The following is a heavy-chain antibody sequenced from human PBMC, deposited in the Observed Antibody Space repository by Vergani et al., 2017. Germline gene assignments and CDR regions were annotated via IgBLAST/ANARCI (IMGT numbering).Heavy chain of an antibody. CDR3: AKSQLPRWWYYGMDV. Sequence: VQLVESGGGVVQPGRSLRLSCAASGFTFSSYAMSWVRQAPGKGLEWVSAISGSGGSTYYADSVKGRFTISRDNSKNTLYLQMNSLRAEDTAVYYCAKSQLPRWWYYGMDVWGQGTTVTVSS. V-gene: IGHV3-23*04. J-gene: IGHJ6*02. D-gene: IGHD2-2*01. CDR2: ISGSGGST. CDR1: GFTFSSYA.